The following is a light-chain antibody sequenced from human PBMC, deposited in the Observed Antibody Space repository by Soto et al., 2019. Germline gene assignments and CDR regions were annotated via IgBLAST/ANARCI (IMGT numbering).Light chain of an antibody. CDR1: QNMRDY. CDR3: LQRGNWPLT. Sequence: ETVLTQSPATLSLSPRERATLSCRASQNMRDYSIWYQQKSGQAPRLLIYDASSRATGIPARFSGRSSGTDFTLPISSLEPEDFAVYYGLQRGNWPLTLGGGTKVE. V-gene: IGKV3-11*01. J-gene: IGKJ4*01. CDR2: DAS.